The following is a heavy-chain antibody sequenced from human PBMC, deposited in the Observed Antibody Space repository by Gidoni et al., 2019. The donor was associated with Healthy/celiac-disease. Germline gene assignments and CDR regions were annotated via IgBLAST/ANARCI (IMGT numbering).Heavy chain of an antibody. D-gene: IGHD2-2*03. CDR1: GGSFSGYY. Sequence: QVQLQQWGAGLLKPSETLSLTCAVYGGSFSGYYWSWIRQPPGKGLEWIGEINHSGSNNYNPSLKSRVTISVDTSKIQFSLKLSSVTAADTAVYYCARGRGYCSSTSCPDRWFDPWGQGTLVTVSS. CDR2: INHSGSN. J-gene: IGHJ5*02. CDR3: ARGRGYCSSTSCPDRWFDP. V-gene: IGHV4-34*01.